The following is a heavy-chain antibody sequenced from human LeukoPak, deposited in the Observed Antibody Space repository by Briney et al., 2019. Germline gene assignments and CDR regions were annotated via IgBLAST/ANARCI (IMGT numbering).Heavy chain of an antibody. D-gene: IGHD3-22*01. CDR1: GFTFSSYS. J-gene: IGHJ4*02. CDR3: ARIGYDSSGYSDY. V-gene: IGHV3-48*01. CDR2: ISSSSSTI. Sequence: PGGSLRLSCAAPGFTFSSYSMNWVRQAPGKGLEWVSYISSSSSTIYYADSVKGRFTISRDNAKNSLYLQMNSLRAEDTAVYYCARIGYDSSGYSDYWGQGTLVTVSS.